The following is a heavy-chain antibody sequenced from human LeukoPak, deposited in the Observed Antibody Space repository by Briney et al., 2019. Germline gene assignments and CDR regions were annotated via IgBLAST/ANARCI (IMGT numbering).Heavy chain of an antibody. CDR2: IRSKANSYAT. J-gene: IGHJ6*03. Sequence: GGSLRLSCAASGFTFSGSAMHWVRQASGKGLEGVGRIRSKANSYATAYAASVKGKFTISRDDSKNTAYLQINSLKPEDTAVYYCTRHGRGDYGDLPPSYYYYMDVWGKGTTVTVSS. D-gene: IGHD4-17*01. V-gene: IGHV3-73*01. CDR1: GFTFSGSA. CDR3: TRHGRGDYGDLPPSYYYYMDV.